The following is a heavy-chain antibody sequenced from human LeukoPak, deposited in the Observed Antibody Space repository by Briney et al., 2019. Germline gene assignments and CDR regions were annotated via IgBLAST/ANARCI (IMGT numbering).Heavy chain of an antibody. V-gene: IGHV3-48*04. D-gene: IGHD4-17*01. CDR2: ISSTSTTK. Sequence: QPGGSLRLSCTASGFTLSTYTMNWVRQAPGKGLEWVSYISSTSTTKYYADSVKGRFTISRDNSKNSLDLQMNRLTAEDTAVYYCARDRSLVDGDYGVWFDAWGQGSLVTVSS. J-gene: IGHJ5*02. CDR3: ARDRSLVDGDYGVWFDA. CDR1: GFTLSTYT.